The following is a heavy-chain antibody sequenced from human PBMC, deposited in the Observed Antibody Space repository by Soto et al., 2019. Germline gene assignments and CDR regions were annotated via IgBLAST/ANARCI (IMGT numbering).Heavy chain of an antibody. CDR3: AKDGGGGYSSSWSWFDP. CDR1: GFTFSSYA. D-gene: IGHD6-13*01. CDR2: ISGSGGST. J-gene: IGHJ5*02. Sequence: EVQLLESGGGLVQPGGSLRLSCAASGFTFSSYAMSWVRQAPGKGLEWVSAISGSGGSTYYADSVKGRFTISRDNSKNTRYLQMTGLRAEDTAVYYCAKDGGGGYSSSWSWFDPWGQGTLVTVSS. V-gene: IGHV3-23*01.